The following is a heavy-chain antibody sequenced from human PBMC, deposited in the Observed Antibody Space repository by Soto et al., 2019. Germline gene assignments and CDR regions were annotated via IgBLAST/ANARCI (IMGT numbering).Heavy chain of an antibody. CDR1: GFTFISYS. CDR2: ISSSSNSI. D-gene: IGHD2-2*02. Sequence: GGSLRLSCAASGFTFISYSMNWVRQAPWSGPEWVSYISSSSNSIYYADSVKGRFTISRDNAKSSVGLHMDSLRADDTAVYFCARGLNIPIAGLLGYWGQGALVTVSS. V-gene: IGHV3-48*01. CDR3: ARGLNIPIAGLLGY. J-gene: IGHJ4*02.